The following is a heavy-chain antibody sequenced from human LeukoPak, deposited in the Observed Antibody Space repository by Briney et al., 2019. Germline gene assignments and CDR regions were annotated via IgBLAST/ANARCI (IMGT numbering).Heavy chain of an antibody. Sequence: GGSLRLSCAASGFTFSSYAMSWIRQAPGKGLEWVSSIDKIGVGTYYADSVRGRFTISRDNSKNTLFLQMNSLRAEDSAVYYCAKDYVVGSIDYWGQGTLVTVSS. D-gene: IGHD2-21*01. J-gene: IGHJ4*02. CDR3: AKDYVVGSIDY. V-gene: IGHV3-23*01. CDR1: GFTFSSYA. CDR2: IDKIGVGT.